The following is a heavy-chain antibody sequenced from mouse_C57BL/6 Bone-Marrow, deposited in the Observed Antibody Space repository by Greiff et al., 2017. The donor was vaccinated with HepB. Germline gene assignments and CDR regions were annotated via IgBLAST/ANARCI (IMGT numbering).Heavy chain of an antibody. CDR2: IYPRSGNT. Sequence: VKLMESGAELARPGASVKLSCKASGYTFTSYGISWVKQRTGQGLEWIGEIYPRSGNTYYNEKFKGKATLTADKSSSTAYMELRSLTSEDSAVYFCARRNGRFDYWGQGTTLTVSS. V-gene: IGHV1-81*01. J-gene: IGHJ2*01. D-gene: IGHD1-1*01. CDR1: GYTFTSYG. CDR3: ARRNGRFDY.